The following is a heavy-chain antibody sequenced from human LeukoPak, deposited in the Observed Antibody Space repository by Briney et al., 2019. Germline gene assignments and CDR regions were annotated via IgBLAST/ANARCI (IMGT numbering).Heavy chain of an antibody. CDR1: GFTFSYYG. CDR3: ARSASHSGGWSFDY. CDR2: IWAAGSNA. J-gene: IGHJ4*01. V-gene: IGHV3-33*01. Sequence: GGSLRLSCAASGFTFSYYGMHWVVRAPGEGLEELAGIWAAGSNAYYAEFVQGRFTIPRDNSQNTLFLVTSSLRADDTAVSFCARSASHSGGWSFDYWAHGAQVTASS. D-gene: IGHD6-19*01.